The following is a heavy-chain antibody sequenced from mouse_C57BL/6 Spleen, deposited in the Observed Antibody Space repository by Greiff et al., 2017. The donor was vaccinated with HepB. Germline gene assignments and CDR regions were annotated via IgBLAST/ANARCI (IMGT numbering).Heavy chain of an antibody. CDR2: ISSGSSTI. CDR1: GFTFSDYG. Sequence: EVKLVESGGGLVKPGGSLKLSCAASGFTFSDYGMHWVRQAPEKGLEWVAYISSGSSTIYYADTVKGRFTISRDNAKHTLFLQMTSLRSEDTAMYYCARLRITTVVFDYWGQGTTLTVSS. CDR3: ARLRITTVVFDY. D-gene: IGHD1-1*01. J-gene: IGHJ2*01. V-gene: IGHV5-17*01.